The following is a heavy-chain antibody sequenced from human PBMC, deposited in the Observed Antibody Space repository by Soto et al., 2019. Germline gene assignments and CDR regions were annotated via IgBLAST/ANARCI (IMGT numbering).Heavy chain of an antibody. CDR2: IYYSGST. D-gene: IGHD6-19*01. CDR1: GGSISSYY. Sequence: SETLSLTCTVSGGSISSYYWSWIRQPPGKGLEWIGYIYYSGSTNYNPSLKSRVTITRDTSASTAYMELSSLRSEDTAVYYCARLYGSGWYYFDYWGQGTLVTVSS. CDR3: ARLYGSGWYYFDY. J-gene: IGHJ4*02. V-gene: IGHV4-59*01.